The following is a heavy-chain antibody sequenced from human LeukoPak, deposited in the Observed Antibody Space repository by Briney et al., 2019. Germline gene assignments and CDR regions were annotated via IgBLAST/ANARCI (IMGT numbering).Heavy chain of an antibody. J-gene: IGHJ4*01. CDR2: ISGSGHDI. D-gene: IGHD2-8*01. CDR1: GFTFSSYA. Sequence: GGSLRLSCAASGFTFSSYAMTWIRQTPGKGLESLAYISGSGHDIYYTDSVKGRFTISRDNAKDSLYLQMNGLRPEDTALYYCSTDPRLLIYWGHGTLVTVSS. CDR3: STDPRLLIY. V-gene: IGHV3-11*01.